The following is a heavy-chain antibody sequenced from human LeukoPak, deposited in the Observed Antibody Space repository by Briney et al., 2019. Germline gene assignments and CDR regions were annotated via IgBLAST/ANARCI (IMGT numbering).Heavy chain of an antibody. CDR2: VYMGGTT. V-gene: IGHV3-66*01. CDR3: ARGLLRDGYTYSYSFDY. Sequence: PGGSLRLSCGASGFTVSTNYMNWVRQAPGKGLEEVSVVYMGGTTYYPDSVKGRFTISRDITKNTIYLQMNNLRAEDTAVYYCARGLLRDGYTYSYSFDYWGQGTLVTVSS. D-gene: IGHD5-18*01. J-gene: IGHJ4*02. CDR1: GFTVSTNY.